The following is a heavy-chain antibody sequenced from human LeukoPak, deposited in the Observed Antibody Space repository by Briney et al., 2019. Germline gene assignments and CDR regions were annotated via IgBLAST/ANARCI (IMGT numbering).Heavy chain of an antibody. CDR3: AKDDDSSAYRYFDY. Sequence: GGTLRLSCAASGFTFSSYGMSWVRQAPGKGLEWVSAISGSGGSTYYADSVKGRFTISRDNSKNTLYLQMNSLRAEDTAVYYCAKDDDSSAYRYFDYWGQGTLVTVSS. CDR1: GFTFSSYG. D-gene: IGHD3-22*01. J-gene: IGHJ4*02. V-gene: IGHV3-23*01. CDR2: ISGSGGST.